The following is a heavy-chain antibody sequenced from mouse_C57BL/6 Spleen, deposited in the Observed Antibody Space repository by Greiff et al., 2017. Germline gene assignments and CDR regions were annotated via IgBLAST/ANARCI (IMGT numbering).Heavy chain of an antibody. Sequence: QVQLQQPGAELVKPGASVKMSCKASGYTFTSYWITWVKQRPGQGLEWIGDIYPGSGSTNYNEKFKSKATLTVDTSSSTAYMQLSSLTSEDSAVYYCARGVTTRGVGYAMDYWGQGTSVTVSS. CDR1: GYTFTSYW. J-gene: IGHJ4*01. V-gene: IGHV1-55*01. CDR2: IYPGSGST. CDR3: ARGVTTRGVGYAMDY. D-gene: IGHD2-2*01.